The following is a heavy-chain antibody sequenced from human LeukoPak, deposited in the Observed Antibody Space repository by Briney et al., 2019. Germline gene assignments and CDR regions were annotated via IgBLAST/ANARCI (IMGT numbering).Heavy chain of an antibody. CDR2: IYYSGST. CDR1: GASISSYY. Sequence: WETLSLTCTVSGASISSYYWSGIRQPPGKGWEWIGYIYYSGSTNYNPSLKSRVTISVDTSKNQFSLKLSSVTAADTAVYYCARHFAFSYYYLDVWGKGTTVTVSS. J-gene: IGHJ6*03. V-gene: IGHV4-59*08. CDR3: ARHFAFSYYYLDV.